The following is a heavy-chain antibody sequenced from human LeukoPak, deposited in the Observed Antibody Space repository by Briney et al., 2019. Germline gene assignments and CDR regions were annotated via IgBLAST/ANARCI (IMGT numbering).Heavy chain of an antibody. CDR2: INHSGST. CDR1: GGTFSGYY. V-gene: IGHV4-34*01. CDR3: ARAESIAARPPWYFEL. J-gene: IGHJ2*01. Sequence: SETLSLTCAAYGGTFSGYYWSWIRQPPGKGLEWIGEINHSGSTNYNPSLKSRVTISVDTSKNQFSLKLSSVTAADTAVYYCARAESIAARPPWYFELWGRGTLVTVSS. D-gene: IGHD6-6*01.